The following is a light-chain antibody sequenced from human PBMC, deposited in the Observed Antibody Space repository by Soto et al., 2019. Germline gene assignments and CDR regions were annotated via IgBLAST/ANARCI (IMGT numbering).Light chain of an antibody. CDR1: SSDVGGYNY. V-gene: IGLV2-8*01. CDR3: SSYAGANSVV. Sequence: QSALTQPPSASGSPGQSVTISCTGMSSDVGGYNYVSWYQQHPGKAPKLMIYEVSKRPSGVPDRFSGSKSGNTASLTVSGLEAEDEADYYCSSYAGANSVVFGGGTKQTVL. J-gene: IGLJ2*01. CDR2: EVS.